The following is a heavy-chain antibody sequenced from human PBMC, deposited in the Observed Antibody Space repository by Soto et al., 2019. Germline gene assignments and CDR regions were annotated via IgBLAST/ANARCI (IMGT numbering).Heavy chain of an antibody. D-gene: IGHD5-18*01. CDR2: ISAYNGNT. V-gene: IGHV1-18*01. CDR3: ARSHPLQLTPGDYYYYGMAV. J-gene: IGHJ6*02. Sequence: ASVKVSCKASGYTFTSYGISWVRQAPGQGLEWMGWISAYNGNTNYAQKLQGRVTMTTDTSTSTAYMELRSLRSDDTAVYYCARSHPLQLTPGDYYYYGMAVWGQGTTATVSS. CDR1: GYTFTSYG.